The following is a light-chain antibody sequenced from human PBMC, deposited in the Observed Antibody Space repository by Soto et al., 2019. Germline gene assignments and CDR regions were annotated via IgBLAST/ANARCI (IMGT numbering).Light chain of an antibody. V-gene: IGLV1-40*01. Sequence: QSVLTQPPSVSGAPGQRVTISCTGSSSNIGAGYDVHWYQQFPGTAPKLLIYGNTNRPSGVPDRFSGSKSGTSASLAITGLQAEDEADYYCQSYDSSLFVVFGGGTKLTVL. CDR1: SSNIGAGYD. J-gene: IGLJ2*01. CDR3: QSYDSSLFVV. CDR2: GNT.